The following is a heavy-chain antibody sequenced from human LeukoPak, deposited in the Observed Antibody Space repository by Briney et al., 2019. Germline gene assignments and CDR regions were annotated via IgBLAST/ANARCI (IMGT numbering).Heavy chain of an antibody. D-gene: IGHD2-2*03. V-gene: IGHV3-74*01. CDR2: INSVGSST. J-gene: IGHJ4*02. CDR1: GFTFSSFW. CDR3: AKDGYCSSSTCRLFDY. Sequence: HPGGSLRLPCAASGFTFSSFWMHWVRQAPGKGLVWVSRINSVGSSTSYADSVEGRFTISRDNAKNTLYLQMNSLRAEDTAVYYCAKDGYCSSSTCRLFDYWGQGTLVTVSS.